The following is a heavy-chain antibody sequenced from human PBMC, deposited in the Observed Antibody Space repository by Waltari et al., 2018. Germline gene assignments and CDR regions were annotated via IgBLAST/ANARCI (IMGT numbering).Heavy chain of an antibody. Sequence: QVQLQQWGAGLVKPSETLSLTCTVSGGSISSSSYYWGWIRQPPGKGLEWIGSIYYSGSTYYNPSLKSRVTISVDTSKNQFSLKLSSVTAADTAVYYWARGGGVVGATLFGPWGQGTLVTVSS. CDR1: GGSISSSSYY. CDR2: IYYSGST. J-gene: IGHJ5*02. CDR3: ARGGGVVGATLFGP. D-gene: IGHD1-26*01. V-gene: IGHV4-39*07.